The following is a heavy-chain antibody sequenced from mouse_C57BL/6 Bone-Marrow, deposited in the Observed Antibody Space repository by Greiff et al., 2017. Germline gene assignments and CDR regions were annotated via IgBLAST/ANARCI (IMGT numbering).Heavy chain of an antibody. V-gene: IGHV1-69*01. Sequence: QVQLKQPGAELVMPGASVKLSCKASGYTFTSYWMRWVKQRPGQGLEWIGEIDPSDSYTNYNQKFKGKSTLTVDKSSSTAYMQLSSLTSEDSAVYDCATGGPDYWGQGTTLTVSS. CDR2: IDPSDSYT. CDR1: GYTFTSYW. CDR3: ATGGPDY. J-gene: IGHJ2*01.